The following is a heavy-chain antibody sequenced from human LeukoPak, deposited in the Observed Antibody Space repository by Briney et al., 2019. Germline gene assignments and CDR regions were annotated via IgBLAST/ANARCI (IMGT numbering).Heavy chain of an antibody. CDR1: GGTFSSYA. D-gene: IGHD3-3*01. CDR2: IIPIFGTA. CDR3: ARAPHKFLEWSDYYYYYMDV. J-gene: IGHJ6*03. V-gene: IGHV1-69*05. Sequence: SVKVSCKASGGTFSSYAISWVRQAPGQGLEWMGGIIPIFGTANYAQKFQGRVTITTDESTSTAYMELSSLRSEDTAVYYCARAPHKFLEWSDYYYYYMDVWGKGTTVTVSS.